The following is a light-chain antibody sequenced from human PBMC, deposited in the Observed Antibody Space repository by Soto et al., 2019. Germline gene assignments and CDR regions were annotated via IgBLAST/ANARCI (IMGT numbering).Light chain of an antibody. V-gene: IGKV3-20*01. CDR3: QQHGTSPYT. Sequence: PGERATLSCWASQSLRSSYLAWYQRKPGQAPRLLMFGASRRATGIPDRFNGSGSGTDFILTISRLEPEDVAVYYCQQHGTSPYTFGQGPRWKS. J-gene: IGKJ2*01. CDR1: QSLRSSY. CDR2: GAS.